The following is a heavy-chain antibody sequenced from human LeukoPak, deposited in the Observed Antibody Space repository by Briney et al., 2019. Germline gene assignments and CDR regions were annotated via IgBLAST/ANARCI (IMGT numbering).Heavy chain of an antibody. Sequence: SETLSLTCTVSGGSISSGSYYWNWIRQPAGKGLEWIGRIYSSGSTNYNPSLKSRVTISVDTSKNQFSLKLSSVTAADTAVYYCARAGGFAGYMDVWGKGTTVTISS. J-gene: IGHJ6*03. CDR2: IYSSGST. V-gene: IGHV4-61*02. D-gene: IGHD3-16*01. CDR1: GGSISSGSYY. CDR3: ARAGGFAGYMDV.